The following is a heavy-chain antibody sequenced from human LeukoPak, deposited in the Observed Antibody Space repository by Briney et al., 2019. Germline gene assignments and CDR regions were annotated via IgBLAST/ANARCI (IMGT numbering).Heavy chain of an antibody. J-gene: IGHJ4*02. CDR2: ISGSGGTT. Sequence: GGSLRLSCAASGFTFSSYAMSWVRQAPGKGLEWVSAISGSGGTTYYADSVKGRFTISRDNSKNTLYLQMNSLRAEDTAIYYCAKDSRAHCSTTTSYIAYWGQGTLVTVSS. V-gene: IGHV3-23*01. D-gene: IGHD2-2*02. CDR3: AKDSRAHCSTTTSYIAY. CDR1: GFTFSSYA.